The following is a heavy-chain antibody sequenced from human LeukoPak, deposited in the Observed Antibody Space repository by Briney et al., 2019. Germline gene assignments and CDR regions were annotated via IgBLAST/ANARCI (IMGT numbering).Heavy chain of an antibody. CDR2: ISGSGGIT. CDR3: ANLLGTTTAMDY. Sequence: GGTLRLSCAASGFTFSSYGMSWVRQAPGKGLEWVSGISGSGGITYYADSVKGRFTISRDNSKNTLYLQMNSLRAEDTAVYYCANLLGTTTAMDYWGQGTLVTVSS. V-gene: IGHV3-23*01. D-gene: IGHD1-26*01. J-gene: IGHJ4*02. CDR1: GFTFSSYG.